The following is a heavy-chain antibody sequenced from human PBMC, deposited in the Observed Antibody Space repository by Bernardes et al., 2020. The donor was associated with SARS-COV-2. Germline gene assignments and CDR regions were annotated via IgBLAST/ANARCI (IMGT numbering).Heavy chain of an antibody. J-gene: IGHJ6*02. CDR1: GFTFSSYG. CDR2: IWYDGSNK. Sequence: SLRLSCAASGFTFSSYGMHWVRQAPGKGLEWVAVIWYDGSNKYYADSVKGRFTISRDNSKNTLYLQMNSLRAEDTAVYYCARADYGGSFYYYYGMDVWGQGTTVTVSS. CDR3: ARADYGGSFYYYYGMDV. D-gene: IGHD2-15*01. V-gene: IGHV3-33*01.